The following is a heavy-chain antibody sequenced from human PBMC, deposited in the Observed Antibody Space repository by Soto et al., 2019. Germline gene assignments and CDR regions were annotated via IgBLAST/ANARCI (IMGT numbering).Heavy chain of an antibody. CDR3: ASLYYDILTGYPVFYGMDV. CDR2: INHSGST. D-gene: IGHD3-9*01. CDR1: GGSFSGYY. J-gene: IGHJ6*02. Sequence: PSETLSLTCAVYGGSFSGYYWSWIRQPPGKGLEWIGEINHSGSTNYNPSLKSRVTISVDTSKNQFSLKLSSVTAADTAVYYCASLYYDILTGYPVFYGMDVWGQGTTVTVSS. V-gene: IGHV4-34*01.